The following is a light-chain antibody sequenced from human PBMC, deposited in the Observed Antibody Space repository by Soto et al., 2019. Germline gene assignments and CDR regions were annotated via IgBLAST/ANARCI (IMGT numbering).Light chain of an antibody. CDR3: TSYAGTDPLGVV. CDR2: EVT. J-gene: IGLJ2*01. V-gene: IGLV2-8*01. Sequence: QSALTQPPSASGSPGQSVTISCTGTSGDVGAFDYVSWYQHHPGRAPRLFIYEVTKRPSGVPGRFSGSKSGNTASLTVSGLQAEDEADYYCTSYAGTDPLGVVFGGGPKLTVL. CDR1: SGDVGAFDY.